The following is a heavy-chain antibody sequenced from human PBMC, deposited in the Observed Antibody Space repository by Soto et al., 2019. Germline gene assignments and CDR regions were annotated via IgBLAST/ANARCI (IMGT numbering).Heavy chain of an antibody. CDR3: AKDILTGYCPIDC. Sequence: GGSLRLSCAASGFTLSSYAMNWVRQAPGKGLEWVSVISGSGVITYYADSVKGRFTISRDNSKNTLYLQMNSLRAEDTALYYCAKDILTGYCPIDCWGQGTLVTVSS. J-gene: IGHJ4*02. D-gene: IGHD3-9*01. CDR1: GFTLSSYA. CDR2: ISGSGVIT. V-gene: IGHV3-23*01.